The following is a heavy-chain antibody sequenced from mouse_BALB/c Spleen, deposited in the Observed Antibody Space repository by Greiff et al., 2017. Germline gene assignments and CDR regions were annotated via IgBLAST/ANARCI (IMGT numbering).Heavy chain of an antibody. V-gene: IGHV1-9*01. CDR1: GYTFSSYW. D-gene: IGHD2-14*01. CDR3: ARSGAYYRYDGGYAMDY. J-gene: IGHJ4*01. CDR2: ILPGSGST. Sequence: VQLQQSGAELMKPGASVKISCKATGYTFSSYWIEWVKQRPGHGLEWIGEILPGSGSTNYNEKFKGKATFTADTSSNTAYMQLSSLTSEDSAVYYCARSGAYYRYDGGYAMDYWGQGTSVTVSS.